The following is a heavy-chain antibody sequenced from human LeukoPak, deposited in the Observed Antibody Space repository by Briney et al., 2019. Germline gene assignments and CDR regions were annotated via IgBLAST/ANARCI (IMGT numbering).Heavy chain of an antibody. CDR2: INHSGST. CDR1: GGSFSGYY. J-gene: IGHJ4*02. D-gene: IGHD3-9*01. CDR3: ARADILTGYCDFDY. Sequence: SETLSLTCAVYGGSFSGYYWSWIRQPPGKGLEWIGEINHSGSTNYNPSLKRRVTISVDTSKNQFSLKLSSVTAADTAVYYCARADILTGYCDFDYWGQGTLVTVSS. V-gene: IGHV4-34*01.